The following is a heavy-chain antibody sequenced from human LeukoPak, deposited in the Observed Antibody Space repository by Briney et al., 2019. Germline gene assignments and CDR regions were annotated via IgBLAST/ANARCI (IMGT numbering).Heavy chain of an antibody. Sequence: SETLSLTCTVSGGSISSYYWSWIRQPPGKGLEWIGRIYTSGSTNYNPSLKSRVTISVDKSKNQFSLKLSSVTAADTAVYYCARDPRNGYSYGSRGYYYYMDVWGKGTTVTVSS. D-gene: IGHD5-18*01. CDR2: IYTSGST. V-gene: IGHV4-4*07. CDR3: ARDPRNGYSYGSRGYYYYMDV. CDR1: GGSISSYY. J-gene: IGHJ6*03.